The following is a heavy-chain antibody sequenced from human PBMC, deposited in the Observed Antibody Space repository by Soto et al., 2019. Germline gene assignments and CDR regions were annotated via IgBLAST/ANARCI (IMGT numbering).Heavy chain of an antibody. CDR2: TYYRSKWYN. CDR1: GDSVSSHSTA. CDR3: ARSRTLDAFDI. J-gene: IGHJ3*02. Sequence: SQTLSLTCAISGDSVSSHSTAWNWIRLSPSRGLEWLGRTYYRSKWYNDYAVSVKSRIIINSDTSKNQISLQLDSVTPEDTAVYYCARSRTLDAFDIWGQGTMVTVSS. D-gene: IGHD1-1*01. V-gene: IGHV6-1*01.